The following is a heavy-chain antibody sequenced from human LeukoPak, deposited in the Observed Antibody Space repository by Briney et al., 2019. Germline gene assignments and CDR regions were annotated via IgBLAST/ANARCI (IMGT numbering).Heavy chain of an antibody. CDR2: INPSGGST. CDR3: ARDYLNGDNAFDI. CDR1: GYTFTSYY. Sequence: VAPVKVSCKASGYTFTSYYMHWVRQAPGQGLEWMGIINPSGGSTSYAQKFQGRVTMTRDMSTSTVYMELSSLRSEDTAVYYCARDYLNGDNAFDIWGQGTMVTVSS. J-gene: IGHJ3*02. V-gene: IGHV1-46*01. D-gene: IGHD3-10*01.